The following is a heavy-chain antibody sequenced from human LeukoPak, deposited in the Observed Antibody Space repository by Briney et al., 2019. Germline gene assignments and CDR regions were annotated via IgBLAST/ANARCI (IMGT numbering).Heavy chain of an antibody. Sequence: GASVKVSYKASGYTFTAYGISWVRQAPGQGLEWMGWISGYNGDTKYAQRFEGRVTMTTDTSTSTAFMDLRSLRSDDTAVYFCATSTAGYSSLYFRYWGQETLVSVSS. CDR2: ISGYNGDT. V-gene: IGHV1-18*01. CDR3: ATSTAGYSSLYFRY. CDR1: GYTFTAYG. J-gene: IGHJ4*02. D-gene: IGHD3-22*01.